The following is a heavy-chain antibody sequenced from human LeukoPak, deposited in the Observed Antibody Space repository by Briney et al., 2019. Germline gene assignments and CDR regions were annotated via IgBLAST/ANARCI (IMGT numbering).Heavy chain of an antibody. CDR1: GGSISNYY. CDR2: VYSSGST. J-gene: IGHJ2*01. D-gene: IGHD2-21*02. CDR3: ARHYCGGDCYSRWYFDL. V-gene: IGHV4-4*07. Sequence: PSETLSLTCTDSGGSISNYYWSWIRQPAGKGLEWIGRVYSSGSTNYNPSLKSRVTMSVDTSKNQFSLKLSSVTAADTAVYYCARHYCGGDCYSRWYFDLWGRGTLVTVSS.